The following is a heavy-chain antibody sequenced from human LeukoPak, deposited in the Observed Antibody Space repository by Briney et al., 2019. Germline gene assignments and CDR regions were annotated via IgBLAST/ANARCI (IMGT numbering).Heavy chain of an antibody. CDR2: TYTTGSA. Sequence: PSDTLSLTCTVSGGSISSYHWSWIRQPAGKGLEYIGRTYTTGSANYNPSLKSRVSLSLDTSKNQFSLKLNSVTAADTAVYYCARSGGSGFQLDHWGQGTLVTVSS. CDR1: GGSISSYH. V-gene: IGHV4-4*07. D-gene: IGHD3-16*01. CDR3: ARSGGSGFQLDH. J-gene: IGHJ4*02.